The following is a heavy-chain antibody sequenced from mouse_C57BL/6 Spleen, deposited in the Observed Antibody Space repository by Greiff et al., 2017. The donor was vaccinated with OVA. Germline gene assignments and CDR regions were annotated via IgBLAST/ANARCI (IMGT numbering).Heavy chain of an antibody. CDR2: IYPRSGNT. CDR1: GYTFTSYG. D-gene: IGHD1-1*01. Sequence: QVQLKQSGAELARPGASVKLSCKASGYTFTSYGISWVKQRTGQGLEWIGEIYPRSGNTYYNEKFKGKATLTADKSSSTAYMELRSLTSEDSAVYFCARGYYGSSYDWYFDVWGTGTTVTVSA. CDR3: ARGYYGSSYDWYFDV. J-gene: IGHJ1*03. V-gene: IGHV1-81*01.